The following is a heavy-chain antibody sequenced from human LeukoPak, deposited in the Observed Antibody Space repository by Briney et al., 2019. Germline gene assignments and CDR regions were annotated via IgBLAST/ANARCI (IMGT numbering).Heavy chain of an antibody. CDR2: IYYSGST. D-gene: IGHD3-10*01. Sequence: PSETLSLTCTVSGGSISSSYYWGWIRQPPGKGLEWIGSIYYSGSTYYNPSLKSRVTISADTSKNHFSLKLSAVPAADTAASYCARLIHRSGFDYWGQGTLVPVSS. CDR3: ARLIHRSGFDY. J-gene: IGHJ4*02. CDR1: GGSISSSYY. V-gene: IGHV4-39*02.